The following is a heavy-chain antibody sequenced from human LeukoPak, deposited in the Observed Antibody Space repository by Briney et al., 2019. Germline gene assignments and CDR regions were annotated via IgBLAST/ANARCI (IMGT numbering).Heavy chain of an antibody. J-gene: IGHJ4*02. V-gene: IGHV1-18*01. D-gene: IGHD2/OR15-2a*01. CDR2: ISAYNGNT. Sequence: ASVKVSCKASGYTFTSYGISWVRQAPGQGLEWMGWISAYNGNTNYAQKLQGRVTMTTDTSTSTAYMELSSLRSEDTAVYYCAKAPLGYYRYFDYWGQGTLVTVSS. CDR3: AKAPLGYYRYFDY. CDR1: GYTFTSYG.